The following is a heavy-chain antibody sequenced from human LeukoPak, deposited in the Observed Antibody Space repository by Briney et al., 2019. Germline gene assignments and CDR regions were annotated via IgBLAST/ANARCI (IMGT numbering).Heavy chain of an antibody. CDR2: INPNSGGT. V-gene: IGHV1-2*02. J-gene: IGHJ6*02. CDR3: ARDLLWFGELFNYYYYGMDV. Sequence: ASVKVSCKASGYTFTGYYMRWVRQAPGQGLEWMGWINPNSGGTNYAQKFQGRVTMTRDTSISTAYMELSRLRSDDTAVYYCARDLLWFGELFNYYYYGMDVWGQGTTVTVSS. D-gene: IGHD3-10*01. CDR1: GYTFTGYY.